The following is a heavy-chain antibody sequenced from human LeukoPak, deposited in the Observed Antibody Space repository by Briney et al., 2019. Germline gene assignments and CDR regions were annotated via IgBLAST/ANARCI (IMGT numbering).Heavy chain of an antibody. Sequence: GSLRLSCAASGFTFSSYSMNWVRQAPGKGLEWVSHITASGTAMFYADSVKGRFTVSRDNSKNTLYLQINSLRGEDTAVYYCAKGKYSSGGVPDYWGQGTLVTVSS. CDR3: AKGKYSSGGVPDY. J-gene: IGHJ4*02. CDR1: GFTFSSYS. D-gene: IGHD2-15*01. CDR2: ITASGTAM. V-gene: IGHV3-23*01.